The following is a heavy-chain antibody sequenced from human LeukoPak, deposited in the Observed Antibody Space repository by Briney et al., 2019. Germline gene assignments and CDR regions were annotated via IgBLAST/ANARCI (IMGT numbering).Heavy chain of an antibody. J-gene: IGHJ4*02. D-gene: IGHD6-13*01. Sequence: ASVKVSCKASGYTFTSYDINWVRQATGQGLEWMGWMNPNSGNTGYAQKFQGRVTMTRNTSISTAYMELSSLRPEDTAVYYCAKDRSKVATSLAAAVAEGYWGQGTLVTVSS. V-gene: IGHV1-8*01. CDR3: AKDRSKVATSLAAAVAEGY. CDR2: MNPNSGNT. CDR1: GYTFTSYD.